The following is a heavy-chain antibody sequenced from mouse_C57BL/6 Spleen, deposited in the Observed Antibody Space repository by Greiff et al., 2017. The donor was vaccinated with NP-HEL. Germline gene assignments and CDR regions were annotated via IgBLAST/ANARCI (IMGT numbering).Heavy chain of an antibody. Sequence: EVQLQQSGPELVKPGASVKMSCKASGYTFTDYNMHWVKQSHGKSLEWIGYINPNNGGTSYNQKFKGKATLTVNKSSSTAYMELRSLTSEDSAVYYCASAVVAPGFAYWGQGTLVTVSA. CDR1: GYTFTDYN. J-gene: IGHJ3*01. CDR2: INPNNGGT. D-gene: IGHD1-1*01. V-gene: IGHV1-22*01. CDR3: ASAVVAPGFAY.